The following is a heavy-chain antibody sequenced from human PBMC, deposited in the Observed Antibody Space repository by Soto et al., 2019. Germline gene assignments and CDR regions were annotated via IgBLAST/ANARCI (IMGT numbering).Heavy chain of an antibody. CDR3: ARKHSLDYIRWGLDP. Sequence: ASLTVSCKASGYPFSDNQIHWLRRAPGQGLEWMGRINPKSDDTNYAQKFQGRVTMTRDTSIDTAYLELTGLTSDDTATYYCARKHSLDYIRWGLDPWGQGTLVTVS. CDR1: GYPFSDNQ. CDR2: INPKSDDT. V-gene: IGHV1-2*02. J-gene: IGHJ5*02. D-gene: IGHD4-4*01.